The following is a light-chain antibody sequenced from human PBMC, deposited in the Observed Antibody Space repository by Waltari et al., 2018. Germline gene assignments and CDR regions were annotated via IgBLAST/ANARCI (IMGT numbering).Light chain of an antibody. J-gene: IGKJ2*01. CDR2: AAS. V-gene: IGKV1-9*01. CDR1: QATGSY. Sequence: DIRLTQSPSFLSASVGDRVTISCRASQATGSYFAWYQQKPGKAPRLLIYAASTLEGGVPPRFSGSGSGTEFTLTISSLQPEDFATYYCQQANSYPRTFGQGTKLEI. CDR3: QQANSYPRT.